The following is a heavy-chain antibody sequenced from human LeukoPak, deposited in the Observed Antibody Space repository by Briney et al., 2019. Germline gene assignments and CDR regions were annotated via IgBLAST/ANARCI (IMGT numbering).Heavy chain of an antibody. CDR2: ISGSGGSP. CDR3: AKAPQWLVGKFDY. V-gene: IGHV3-23*01. CDR1: GFTFSSYA. Sequence: PGGSLRLSCAASGFTFSSYAMSWVRQAPGKGLEWGSAISGSGGSPYYADSVKGRSTISRDNSKNTLYLQMNSLRAEDTAVYYCAKAPQWLVGKFDYWGQGTLVTVSS. J-gene: IGHJ4*02. D-gene: IGHD6-19*01.